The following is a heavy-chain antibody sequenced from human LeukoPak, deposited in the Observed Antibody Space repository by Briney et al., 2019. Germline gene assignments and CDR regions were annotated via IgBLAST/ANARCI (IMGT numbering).Heavy chain of an antibody. J-gene: IGHJ5*02. D-gene: IGHD6-13*01. CDR1: GFTFDDYG. Sequence: GGSLRLSCAASGFTFDDYGMSWVRQAPGKGLEWVSGINWNGGSTGYADSVKGRFTISRDNAKNSLYLQMNSLRAEDTALYYCARVHSSSRSENWFDPWGQGTLVTVSS. CDR3: ARVHSSSRSENWFDP. V-gene: IGHV3-20*04. CDR2: INWNGGST.